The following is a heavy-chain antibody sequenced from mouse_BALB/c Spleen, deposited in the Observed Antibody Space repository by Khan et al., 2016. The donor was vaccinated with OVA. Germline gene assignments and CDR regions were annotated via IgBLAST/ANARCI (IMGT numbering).Heavy chain of an antibody. CDR1: GYPFTDYN. V-gene: IGHV1-18*01. CDR2: ITPNNGCT. Sequence: VRLQQSGPELVKPGASVKIPCKASGYPFTDYNMDWVKQSHGKSLEWIGDITPNNGCTIYNQKFKGKATLTVDKSSSTAFMELRSLTSEDTAVYYCARGGFGSPFAYWGQGTLVTVSA. D-gene: IGHD1-1*01. J-gene: IGHJ3*01. CDR3: ARGGFGSPFAY.